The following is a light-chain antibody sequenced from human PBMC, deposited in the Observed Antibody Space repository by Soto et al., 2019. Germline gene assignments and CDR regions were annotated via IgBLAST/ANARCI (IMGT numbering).Light chain of an antibody. CDR2: GAS. CDR1: QSVSSSY. Sequence: SPGTLSLSPGERATLSCRASQSVSSSYLAWYQQKPGQAPRLLIYGASSRATGIPDRFSGSGSGTDFTLTISRLEPEDFAVYYCQQDGSSPITFGQGTRLEIK. CDR3: QQDGSSPIT. V-gene: IGKV3-20*01. J-gene: IGKJ5*01.